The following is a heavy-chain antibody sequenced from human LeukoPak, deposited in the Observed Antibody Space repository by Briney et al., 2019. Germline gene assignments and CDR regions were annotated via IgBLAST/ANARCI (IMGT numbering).Heavy chain of an antibody. D-gene: IGHD6-13*01. J-gene: IGHJ4*02. V-gene: IGHV1-18*01. CDR3: AVCIAAAGSSFDY. CDR1: GYTFTRYD. CDR2: ISAYNGNT. Sequence: GVLVKVSCKSSGYTFTRYDISWVRQAPGQGLEWMGWISAYNGNTNYAQKLQGRVTMTTDTSTSTAYMELRSLRSDDTAVYYCAVCIAAAGSSFDYWGQGTLVTVSS.